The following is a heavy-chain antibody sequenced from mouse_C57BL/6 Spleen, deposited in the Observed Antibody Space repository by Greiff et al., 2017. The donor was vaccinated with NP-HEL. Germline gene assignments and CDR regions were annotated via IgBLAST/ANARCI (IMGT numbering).Heavy chain of an antibody. Sequence: EVKLVESEGGLVQPGSSMKLSCTASGFTFSDYYMAWVRQVPEKGLEWVANINYDGSSTYYLDSLKSRFIISRDNAKNILYLQMSSLKSEDTATYYCARGLYYGNYGYAMDYWGQGTSVTVSS. CDR3: ARGLYYGNYGYAMDY. J-gene: IGHJ4*01. CDR2: INYDGSST. D-gene: IGHD2-1*01. V-gene: IGHV5-16*01. CDR1: GFTFSDYY.